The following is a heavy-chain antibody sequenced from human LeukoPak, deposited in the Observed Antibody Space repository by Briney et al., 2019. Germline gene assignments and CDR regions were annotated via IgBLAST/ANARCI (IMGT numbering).Heavy chain of an antibody. Sequence: GGSLRLSCAPSGFTVSNNYMTWARQAPGKGLDWVSLIYSGGGTYYADSVKGRFTISRDNSNNTLYLQMNSLRAEDTAVYYCARATDTSGCCTFDNWGQGTLVTVSS. CDR1: GFTVSNNY. CDR2: IYSGGGT. CDR3: ARATDTSGCCTFDN. V-gene: IGHV3-53*01. J-gene: IGHJ4*02. D-gene: IGHD6-19*01.